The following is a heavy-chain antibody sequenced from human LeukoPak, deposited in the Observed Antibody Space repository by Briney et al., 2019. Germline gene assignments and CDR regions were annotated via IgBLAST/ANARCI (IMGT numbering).Heavy chain of an antibody. Sequence: PGGSLRLSCAASGFTFSSYGMHWVRQAPGKGLEWVAVIWYDGSNKYYADSVKGRFTISRDNSKNTLYLQTNSLRAEDTAVYYCARDAEEYQLLWEPVYYYYYMDVWGKGTTVTVSS. V-gene: IGHV3-33*01. CDR1: GFTFSSYG. CDR2: IWYDGSNK. J-gene: IGHJ6*03. CDR3: ARDAEEYQLLWEPVYYYYYMDV. D-gene: IGHD2-2*01.